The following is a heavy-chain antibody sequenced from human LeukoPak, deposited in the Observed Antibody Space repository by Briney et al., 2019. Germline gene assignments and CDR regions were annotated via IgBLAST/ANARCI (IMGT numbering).Heavy chain of an antibody. CDR1: GGSFSGYY. CDR2: INHSGST. Sequence: SETLSLTCAVYGGSFSGYYWSWIRQPPVEGLEWIGEINHSGSTNYNPSLKSRVTISVDTSKNQFSLKLSSVTAADTAVYYCARVRTMVRGVLDYWGQGTLVTVSS. V-gene: IGHV4-34*01. J-gene: IGHJ4*02. D-gene: IGHD3-10*01. CDR3: ARVRTMVRGVLDY.